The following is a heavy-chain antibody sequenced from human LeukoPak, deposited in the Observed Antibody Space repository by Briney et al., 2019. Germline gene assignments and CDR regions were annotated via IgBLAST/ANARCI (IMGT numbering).Heavy chain of an antibody. CDR3: ARGQQLVQVVDY. CDR2: IYYSGGT. D-gene: IGHD6-13*01. J-gene: IGHJ4*02. Sequence: PSETLSLTCAVYGGSFSGYYWSWIRQPPGKGLEWIGYIYYSGGTYYNPSLKSRVTISVDTSKNQFSLKLSSVTAADTAVYYCARGQQLVQVVDYWGQGTLVTVSS. V-gene: IGHV4-30-4*01. CDR1: GGSFSGYY.